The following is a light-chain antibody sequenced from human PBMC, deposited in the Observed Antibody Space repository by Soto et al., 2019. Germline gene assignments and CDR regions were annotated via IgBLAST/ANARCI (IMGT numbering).Light chain of an antibody. CDR1: QSVSH. V-gene: IGKV3-20*01. J-gene: IGKJ2*01. CDR3: QQYGGSPLYT. Sequence: EIVLTHSPGTLSLSPGETATLSCRASQSVSHLAWYQQKPGQAPRLLVYAASSRATGIPDRFSGSGSGTDFTLTISRLEPEDFAVYYCQQYGGSPLYTVGQGTKVDIK. CDR2: AAS.